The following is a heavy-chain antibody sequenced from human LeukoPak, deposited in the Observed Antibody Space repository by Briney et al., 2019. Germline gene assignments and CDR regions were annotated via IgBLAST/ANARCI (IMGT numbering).Heavy chain of an antibody. Sequence: ASVKVSCKASGYTFTGYYMHWVRQAPGQGLEWMGWINPNSGGTNYAQKFQGRVTMTRDTSISTAYMELSRLRSDDTAVYYCARGYCSSTSCFYYFDYWGQGILVTVSS. CDR2: INPNSGGT. CDR3: ARGYCSSTSCFYYFDY. V-gene: IGHV1-2*02. D-gene: IGHD2-2*01. CDR1: GYTFTGYY. J-gene: IGHJ4*02.